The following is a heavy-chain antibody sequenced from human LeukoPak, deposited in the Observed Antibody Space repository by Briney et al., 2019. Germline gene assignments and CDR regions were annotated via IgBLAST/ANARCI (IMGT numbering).Heavy chain of an antibody. CDR1: GYTFTSYG. J-gene: IGHJ4*02. V-gene: IGHV1-2*02. CDR3: ARDKTRFLEWLFMSPYFDY. CDR2: INPNSGGT. Sequence: GASVKVSCKASGYTFTSYGISWVRQAPGQGREWMGWINPNSGGTNYAQKFQGRVTITMDTSISTAYMELRRLRSDDTAVYYCARDKTRFLEWLFMSPYFDYWGQGTLVTVSS. D-gene: IGHD3-3*01.